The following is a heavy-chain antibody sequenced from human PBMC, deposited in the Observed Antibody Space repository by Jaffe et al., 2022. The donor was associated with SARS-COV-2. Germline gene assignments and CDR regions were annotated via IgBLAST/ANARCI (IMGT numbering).Heavy chain of an antibody. V-gene: IGHV4-34*01. CDR3: ARISVTMIVVVITTYLYYYGMDV. Sequence: QVQLQQWGAGLLKPSETLSLTCAVYGGSFSGYYWSWIRQPPGKGLEWIGEINHSGSTNYNPSLKSRVTISVDTSKNQFSLKLSSVTAADTAVYYCARISVTMIVVVITTYLYYYGMDVWGQGTTVTVSS. CDR1: GGSFSGYY. J-gene: IGHJ6*02. D-gene: IGHD3-22*01. CDR2: INHSGST.